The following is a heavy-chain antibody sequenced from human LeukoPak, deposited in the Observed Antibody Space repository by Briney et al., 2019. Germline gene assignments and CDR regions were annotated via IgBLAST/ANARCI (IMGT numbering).Heavy chain of an antibody. Sequence: GGSLRLSCAASGFTFSSYAMTWVRQAPGKGLEWVSCISGSGDNTYYPDSVRGRFTISRDNSKNSLYLQMNSLRAEDTALYYCAKGYSSSYRDGFDIWGQGTMVTVSS. D-gene: IGHD6-6*01. CDR3: AKGYSSSYRDGFDI. CDR2: ISGSGDNT. CDR1: GFTFSSYA. J-gene: IGHJ3*02. V-gene: IGHV3-23*01.